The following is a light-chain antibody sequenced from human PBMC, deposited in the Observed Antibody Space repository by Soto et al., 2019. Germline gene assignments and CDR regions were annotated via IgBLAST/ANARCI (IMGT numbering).Light chain of an antibody. V-gene: IGLV2-23*02. CDR1: SSDVGSYNL. J-gene: IGLJ1*01. Sequence: QSGVTQPASVSGSPGQSITISCTGTSSDVGSYNLVSWFQQHPGKAPKLFIYEVNRRPSGVSDRLSGSKSANTASLTISGLQAEDEADYYCFSYAGAGTFVFGTGTKVTVL. CDR2: EVN. CDR3: FSYAGAGTFV.